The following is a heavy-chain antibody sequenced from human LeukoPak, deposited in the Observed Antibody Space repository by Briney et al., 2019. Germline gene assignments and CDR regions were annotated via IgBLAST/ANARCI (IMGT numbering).Heavy chain of an antibody. D-gene: IGHD4-17*01. CDR2: IIPILGTA. V-gene: IGHV1-69*13. CDR3: ARESRSYGDYVALQH. J-gene: IGHJ1*01. CDR1: GGTFSSYA. Sequence: SVKVSCKASGGTFSSYAISWVRQAPGQGLEWMGEIIPILGTANYAQKFQGRVTITADESTSTAYMELSSLRSEDTAVYYCARESRSYGDYVALQHWGQGTLVTVSS.